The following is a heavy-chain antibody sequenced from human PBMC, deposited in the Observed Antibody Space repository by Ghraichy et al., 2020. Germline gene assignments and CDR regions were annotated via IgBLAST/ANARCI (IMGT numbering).Heavy chain of an antibody. CDR3: AKGHWEMGV. J-gene: IGHJ6*02. V-gene: IGHV3-11*05. CDR1: GFTFNNYY. D-gene: IGHD1-26*01. Sequence: GSLRLSCAASGFTFNNYYMSWIRQAPGKGLEWVSYISGSSSDTNYADSVKGRFTISRDNAKNSLYLQMSSLRAEDTAVYYCAKGHWEMGVWGQGTTVTVSS. CDR2: ISGSSSDT.